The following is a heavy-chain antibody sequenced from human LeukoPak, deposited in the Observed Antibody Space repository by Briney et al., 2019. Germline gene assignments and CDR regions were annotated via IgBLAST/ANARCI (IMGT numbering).Heavy chain of an antibody. CDR2: IYYSGST. D-gene: IGHD4-17*01. Sequence: SEALSLTCTVSGGSISSYYWSWIRQPPGKGREWIGYIYYSGSTNYNPSLKSRVTISVDTSKNQFSLKLSSVTAADTAVYYCARDLRHDYGDYWYYYYGMDVWGQGTTITVSS. CDR1: GGSISSYY. CDR3: ARDLRHDYGDYWYYYYGMDV. V-gene: IGHV4-59*01. J-gene: IGHJ6*02.